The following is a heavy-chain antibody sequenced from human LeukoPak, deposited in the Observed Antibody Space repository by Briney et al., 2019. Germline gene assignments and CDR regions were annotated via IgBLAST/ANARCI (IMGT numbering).Heavy chain of an antibody. Sequence: GASVKVSCKASGYTFTSYYMHWVRQAPGQGLEWMGIINPSGGSTSYAQKFQGRVTMTRDTSTSTVYMELSSLRSEDTAVYYCASDPSAAYYDILTGYDVGFFDYWGQGTLVTVSS. V-gene: IGHV1-46*01. CDR1: GYTFTSYY. CDR3: ASDPSAAYYDILTGYDVGFFDY. CDR2: INPSGGST. J-gene: IGHJ4*02. D-gene: IGHD3-9*01.